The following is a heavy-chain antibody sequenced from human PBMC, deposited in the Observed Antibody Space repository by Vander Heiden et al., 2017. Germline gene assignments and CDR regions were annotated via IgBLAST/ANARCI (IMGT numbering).Heavy chain of an antibody. CDR1: GYTFTNYA. V-gene: IGHV7-4-1*02. D-gene: IGHD3-3*01. CDR2: FNTNTGNP. J-gene: IGHJ4*02. CDR3: ARFGVVLIQSEGRDY. Sequence: QVQLVQSGSELKKPGASVKVSCKASGYTFTNYAMNWVRQAPGQGLEWMGLFNTNTGNPTYAQGFTGRFVFSLDTSVSTAYLQVSSLQAEDTAVYYCARFGVVLIQSEGRDYWGQGTLVTVSS.